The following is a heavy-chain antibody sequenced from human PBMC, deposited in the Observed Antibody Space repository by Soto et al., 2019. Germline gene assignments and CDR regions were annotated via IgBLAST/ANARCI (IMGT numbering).Heavy chain of an antibody. CDR3: ARGGGLLLWFGELFPGGAFDI. J-gene: IGHJ3*02. Sequence: PSETLSLTCTVSGGSISSYYWSWIRQPPGKGLEWIGYIYYSGSTNYNPSLKSRVTISVDTSKNQFSLKLSSVTAADTAVYYCARGGGLLLWFGELFPGGAFDIWGQGTMVTVSS. D-gene: IGHD3-10*01. V-gene: IGHV4-59*01. CDR1: GGSISSYY. CDR2: IYYSGST.